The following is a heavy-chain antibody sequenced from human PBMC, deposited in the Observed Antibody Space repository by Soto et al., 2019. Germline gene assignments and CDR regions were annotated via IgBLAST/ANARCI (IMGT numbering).Heavy chain of an antibody. CDR3: ARGGGIVGEVNWFDP. CDR2: MNPNSGNT. CDR1: GYTFTSYD. D-gene: IGHD3-22*01. V-gene: IGHV1-8*01. Sequence: QVQLVQSGAEVKKPGASVKVSCKASGYTFTSYDINWVRQATGQGLEWMGWMNPNSGNTGYAQKFEGGVTTTRNTSRRTAYMELSSLRSEDTAVYYCARGGGIVGEVNWFDPWGQGTLVTVSS. J-gene: IGHJ5*02.